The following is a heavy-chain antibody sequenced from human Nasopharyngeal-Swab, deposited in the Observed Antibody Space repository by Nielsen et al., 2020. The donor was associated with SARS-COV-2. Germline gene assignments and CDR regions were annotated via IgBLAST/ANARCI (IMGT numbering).Heavy chain of an antibody. V-gene: IGHV1-69*10. J-gene: IGHJ6*03. D-gene: IGHD5-24*01. Sequence: SVQVPCKTSGGTFSSYGLSWVRQAPAEGLEWMGGIIPVLPIPRYAQKFRDRVTITADTSTSTAYMELSSLRSEDTATYYCARGGWLRRDYYYVYYYMDVWGKGTTVTVSS. CDR3: ARGGWLRRDYYYVYYYMDV. CDR2: IIPVLPIP. CDR1: GGTFSSYG.